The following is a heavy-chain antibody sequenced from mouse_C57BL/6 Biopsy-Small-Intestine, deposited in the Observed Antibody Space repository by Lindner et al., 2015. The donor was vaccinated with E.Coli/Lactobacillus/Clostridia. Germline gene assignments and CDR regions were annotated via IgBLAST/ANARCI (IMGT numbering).Heavy chain of an antibody. V-gene: IGHV1-15*01. J-gene: IGHJ4*01. CDR2: IDPETGGT. Sequence: VQLQESGAELMKPGASVTLSCKASGYTFTDYEMHWVKQTPVHGLEWIGAIDPETGGTAYNQKFKGKAILTADKSSSTAYMELRSLTSEDSAVYYCARRDPYAMDYWGQGTSVTVSS. CDR3: ARRDPYAMDY. CDR1: GYTFTDYE.